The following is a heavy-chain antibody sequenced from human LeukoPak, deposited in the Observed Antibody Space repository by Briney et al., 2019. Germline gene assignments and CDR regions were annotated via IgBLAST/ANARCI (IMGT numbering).Heavy chain of an antibody. J-gene: IGHJ4*02. CDR1: GFTFSNAW. Sequence: NPGGSLRLSCTASGFTFSNAWMSWVRQAPGKGLEWVGRITKKIDGGTTTYAAPVRGRFTISRDGSKDTLYLQMNSLKTDDTAVYYCTRGPRPFDYWGQGTLVTVSS. V-gene: IGHV3-15*01. CDR3: TRGPRPFDY. CDR2: ITKKIDGGTT.